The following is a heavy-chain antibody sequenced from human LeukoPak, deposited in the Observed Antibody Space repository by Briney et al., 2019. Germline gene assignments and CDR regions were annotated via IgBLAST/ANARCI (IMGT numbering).Heavy chain of an antibody. CDR3: ARDNHEGMVYVNYYYYMDV. D-gene: IGHD2-8*01. CDR2: INLDGSEK. V-gene: IGHV3-7*01. CDR1: GFTFDDYG. J-gene: IGHJ6*03. Sequence: GGSLRLSCAASGFTFDDYGMSWVRQAPGKGLQWVANINLDGSEKFYVDSVKGRFTIARDNAKNPLYLQMNSLRAEDTAVYYCARDNHEGMVYVNYYYYMDVWGIGTTVTVSS.